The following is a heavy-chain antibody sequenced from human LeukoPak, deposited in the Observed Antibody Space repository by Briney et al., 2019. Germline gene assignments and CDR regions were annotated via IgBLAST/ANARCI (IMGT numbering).Heavy chain of an antibody. J-gene: IGHJ3*02. CDR3: ARHASGQAFDI. V-gene: IGHV4-39*01. Sequence: PSETLSLTCTVSGGSISSSGYYWGWIRQPPGKGLECIGSSSHSGSTYYNESLNSRVNIPVDTSKIHFSLKLSSVAAADSVVYYCARHASGQAFDIWGKGTMVTVSS. CDR1: GGSISSSGYY. D-gene: IGHD1-26*01. CDR2: SSHSGST.